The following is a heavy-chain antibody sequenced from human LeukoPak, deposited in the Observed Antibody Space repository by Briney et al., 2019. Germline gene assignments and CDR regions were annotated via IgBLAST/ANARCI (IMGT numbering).Heavy chain of an antibody. D-gene: IGHD6-13*01. V-gene: IGHV3-66*01. CDR2: IYSGGTT. J-gene: IGHJ4*02. Sequence: PGGSLRLSCAASGFTVSSSYMTWVRQAPGKGLEWVSVIYSGGTTYYADSVKGRFTISRDNSKNTLYLQTNSLRDEDTAVYYCARRVAAAGTTLDYWGQGTLVTVSS. CDR1: GFTVSSSY. CDR3: ARRVAAAGTTLDY.